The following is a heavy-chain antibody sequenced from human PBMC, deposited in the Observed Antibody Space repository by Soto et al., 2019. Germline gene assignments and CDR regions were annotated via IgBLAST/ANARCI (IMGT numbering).Heavy chain of an antibody. V-gene: IGHV5-10-1*01. J-gene: IGHJ5*02. CDR1: GYSFTSYW. CDR3: ARRVDMITFGGVIGYNWFDP. D-gene: IGHD3-16*01. Sequence: PGESVKISCKGSGYSFTSYWISWVRQMPGKGLEWMGRIDPSDSYTNYSPSFQGHVTISADKSISTAYLQWSSLKASDTAMYYCARRVDMITFGGVIGYNWFDPWGQGTLVTVSS. CDR2: IDPSDSYT.